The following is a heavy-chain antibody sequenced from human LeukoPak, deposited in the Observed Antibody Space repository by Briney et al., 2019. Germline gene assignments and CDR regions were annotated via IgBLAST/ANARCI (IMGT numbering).Heavy chain of an antibody. CDR3: AGRERFYYDSSGYRDY. CDR2: IYYSGST. Sequence: PSETLSLTCTVSGGSISSYYWSWILQPPGKGLEWIGYIYYSGSTNYNPSLKSRVTISVDTSKNQFSLKLSSVTAADTAVYYCAGRERFYYDSSGYRDYWGQGTLVTVSS. D-gene: IGHD3-22*01. V-gene: IGHV4-59*01. CDR1: GGSISSYY. J-gene: IGHJ4*02.